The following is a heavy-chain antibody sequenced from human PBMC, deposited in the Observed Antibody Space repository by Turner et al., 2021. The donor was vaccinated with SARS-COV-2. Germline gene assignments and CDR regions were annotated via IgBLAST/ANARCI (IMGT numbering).Heavy chain of an antibody. CDR1: GRSFSGYH. V-gene: IGHV4-34*01. CDR2: INHRRTT. D-gene: IGHD3-22*01. Sequence: QVQPQHWGAGLLKPSETLSFTCAVSGRSFSGYHGSWIRQFTGKGLEWIGEINHRRTTKYSPSLVSRVTITVDTPKNQLSLKMTSVTTSDTAVYYCARGHLEVVLTNYYYSGLDVWGQGTTVTVSS. J-gene: IGHJ6*02. CDR3: ARGHLEVVLTNYYYSGLDV.